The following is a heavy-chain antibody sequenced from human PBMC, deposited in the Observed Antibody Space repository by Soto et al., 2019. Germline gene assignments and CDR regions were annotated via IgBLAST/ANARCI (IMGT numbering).Heavy chain of an antibody. J-gene: IGHJ4*02. CDR2: INPNSGGT. V-gene: IGHV1-2*02. D-gene: IGHD6-19*01. CDR1: GYTVTGYY. CDR3: ARDGIAVAGRYDY. Sequence: SGRVACKAAGYTVTGYYMHWVRQAPGQGLEWMGWINPNSGGTNYAQKFQGRVTMTRDTSISTAYMELSRLRSDDTAVYYCARDGIAVAGRYDYWGQGTLVPVSS.